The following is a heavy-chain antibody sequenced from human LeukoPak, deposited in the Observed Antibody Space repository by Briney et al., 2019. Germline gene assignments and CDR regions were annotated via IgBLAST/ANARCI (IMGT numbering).Heavy chain of an antibody. D-gene: IGHD3-22*01. CDR1: GGTFSSYA. V-gene: IGHV1-69*05. CDR2: IIPIFGTA. J-gene: IGHJ3*02. CDR3: ARDRPQDLDPLFYYDSISGAFDI. Sequence: SVKVSCKASGGTFSSYAISWVRQAPGQGLEWMGRIIPIFGTANYAQKFQGRVTITTDESTSTAYMELSSLRSEDTAVYYCARDRPQDLDPLFYYDSISGAFDIWGQGTMVTVSS.